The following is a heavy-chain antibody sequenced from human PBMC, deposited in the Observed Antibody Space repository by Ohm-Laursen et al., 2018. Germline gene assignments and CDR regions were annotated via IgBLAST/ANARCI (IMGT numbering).Heavy chain of an antibody. Sequence: SLRLSCAASGFTFSSYEMNWVRQAPGKGLERVPYISSSGSTIYYADSVKGRFTISRDNAKNSLYLQMNSLRAEDTAVYYCAVGATDAFDIWGQGTMVTVSS. J-gene: IGHJ3*02. CDR2: ISSSGSTI. V-gene: IGHV3-48*03. CDR1: GFTFSSYE. D-gene: IGHD1-26*01. CDR3: AVGATDAFDI.